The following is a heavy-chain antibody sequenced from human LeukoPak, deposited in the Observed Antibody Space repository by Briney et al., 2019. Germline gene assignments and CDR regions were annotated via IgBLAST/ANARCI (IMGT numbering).Heavy chain of an antibody. Sequence: GGSLRLSCAASGFTFSSYAMHWVRQAPGKGLEYVSAISSNGGSTYYANSVKGRFTISRDNPKNTLYLQMGSLRAEDMAVYYCARETDYWGQGTLVTVSS. J-gene: IGHJ4*02. CDR1: GFTFSSYA. V-gene: IGHV3-64*01. CDR2: ISSNGGST. CDR3: ARETDY.